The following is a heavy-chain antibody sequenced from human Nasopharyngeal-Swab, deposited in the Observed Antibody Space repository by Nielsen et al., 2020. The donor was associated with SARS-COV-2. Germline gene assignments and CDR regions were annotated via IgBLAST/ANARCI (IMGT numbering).Heavy chain of an antibody. Sequence: ASVKVSCKASGYTFTSYGVRWVRQAPGQGLEWMGWKSAYNGNTNYAQKLQGRDTRMTDTATNTTYMELRSLRSDDTAVYYCARVTWQLVGYYYYYGMDVWGQGTTVTVSS. CDR2: KSAYNGNT. D-gene: IGHD1-26*01. V-gene: IGHV1-18*01. CDR3: ARVTWQLVGYYYYYGMDV. J-gene: IGHJ6*02. CDR1: GYTFTSYG.